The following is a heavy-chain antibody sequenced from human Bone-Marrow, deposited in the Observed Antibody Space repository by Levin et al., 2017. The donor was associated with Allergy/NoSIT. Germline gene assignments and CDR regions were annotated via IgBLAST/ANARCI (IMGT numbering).Heavy chain of an antibody. D-gene: IGHD2-15*01. J-gene: IGHJ4*02. CDR2: IRSKAYGGTT. CDR3: TREVGFVDQISFDY. CDR1: GFTFGDYA. Sequence: PGGSLRLSCTASGFTFGDYAMSWFRQAPGKGLEWVGFIRSKAYGGTTEYAASVKGRFTISRDDSKSIAYLQMNSLKTEDTAVYYCTREVGFVDQISFDYWGQGTLVTVSS. V-gene: IGHV3-49*03.